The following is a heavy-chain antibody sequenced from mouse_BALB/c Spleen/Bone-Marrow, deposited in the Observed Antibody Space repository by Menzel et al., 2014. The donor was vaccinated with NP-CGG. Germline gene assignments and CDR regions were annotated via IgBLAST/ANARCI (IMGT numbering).Heavy chain of an antibody. J-gene: IGHJ3*01. Sequence: EVNVVESGGGLVKSGGSLKLSCAASGFSFNSYGMSWVRQTPEKRLEWVATISGGGSYTFYPDSVKGRFTISRDNAKNNLYLQLSSLGSEDTALYYCARHAYYDQTEVSFVYWGQGTLVTVSA. CDR3: ARHAYYDQTEVSFVY. D-gene: IGHD2-4*01. V-gene: IGHV5-9-2*01. CDR2: ISGGGSYT. CDR1: GFSFNSYG.